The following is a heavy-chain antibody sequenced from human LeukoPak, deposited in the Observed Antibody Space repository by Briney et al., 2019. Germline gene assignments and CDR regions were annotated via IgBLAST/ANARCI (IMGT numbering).Heavy chain of an antibody. J-gene: IGHJ4*02. D-gene: IGHD2-2*02. V-gene: IGHV3-23*01. CDR3: AKVASRLIVVVPAAIGFYFDY. CDR2: ISGSGGGT. CDR1: GFTFSSYA. Sequence: GGSLRLSCAASGFTFSSYAMSWVRQAPGKGLEWVSAISGSGGGTYYADSVKGRFTISRDNSKNTLYLQMNSLRAEDTAVYYCAKVASRLIVVVPAAIGFYFDYWGQGTLVTVSS.